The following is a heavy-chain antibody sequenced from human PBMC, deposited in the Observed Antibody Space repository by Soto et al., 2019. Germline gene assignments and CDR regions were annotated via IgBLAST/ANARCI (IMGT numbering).Heavy chain of an antibody. CDR3: AREYCSSTSCYGGRWFDP. D-gene: IGHD2-2*01. V-gene: IGHV4-59*01. CDR1: GGSISSYY. Sequence: PSETLSLTCTVSGGSISSYYWSWIRQPPGKGLEWIGYIYYSGSTNYNPSLKSRVTISVDTSKNQFSLKLSSVTAADTAVYYCAREYCSSTSCYGGRWFDPWGQGTLVTVSS. CDR2: IYYSGST. J-gene: IGHJ5*02.